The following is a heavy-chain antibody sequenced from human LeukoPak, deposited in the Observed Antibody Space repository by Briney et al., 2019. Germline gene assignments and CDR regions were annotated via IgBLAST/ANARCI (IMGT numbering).Heavy chain of an antibody. Sequence: GASVKVSCKASGGTFSSYAISWVRQAPGQGLEWMGGIIPIFGTANYAQKFQGRVTITADESTSTAYMELSRLRSDDTAVYYSARHTTGYNSPRDSFNIWGQGTMVTVSS. CDR1: GGTFSSYA. V-gene: IGHV1-69*13. CDR3: ARHTTGYNSPRDSFNI. D-gene: IGHD1-1*01. J-gene: IGHJ3*02. CDR2: IIPIFGTA.